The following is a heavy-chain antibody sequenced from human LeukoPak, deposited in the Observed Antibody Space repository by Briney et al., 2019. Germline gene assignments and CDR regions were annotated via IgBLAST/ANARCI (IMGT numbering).Heavy chain of an antibody. CDR3: ARGSGTYYDFDY. D-gene: IGHD3-10*01. CDR2: IAIAGDT. Sequence: GGSLTLSCAASGFTFSRYDMYWVRQAAGKGLEWVSSIAIAGDTYYPGSVKGRFTIYRDNAKNSLYLQMNSLRAEDTAVYYCARGSGTYYDFDYWGQGTLVTVSS. J-gene: IGHJ4*02. CDR1: GFTFSRYD. V-gene: IGHV3-13*04.